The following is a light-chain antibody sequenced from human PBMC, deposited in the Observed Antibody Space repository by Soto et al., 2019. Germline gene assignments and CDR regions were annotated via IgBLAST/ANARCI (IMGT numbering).Light chain of an antibody. J-gene: IGLJ1*01. CDR3: SSYTTSSSLV. V-gene: IGLV2-14*01. CDR2: AVS. CDR1: SSDIGAYNY. Sequence: QSVLTQPASVSASPGQSITISCTGTSSDIGAYNYVSWYQQYPGTAPKLIIYAVSSRPSGISSRFSGSKSASTASLTISGLQAEDEADYYCSSYTTSSSLVFGTGPKFAVL.